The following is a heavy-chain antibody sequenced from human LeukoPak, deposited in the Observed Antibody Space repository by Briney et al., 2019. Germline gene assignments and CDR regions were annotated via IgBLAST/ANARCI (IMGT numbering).Heavy chain of an antibody. D-gene: IGHD3-22*01. CDR2: IWYDGSNI. Sequence: GGSLRLSCVVSGISFSSHGMHWGRQAPGKGLEWVAVIWYDGSNIWYADSVKGRFTISRDNSKNTLYLQMNSLRAEDTALYYCARARNDYDSNGVSLLEYWGQGTLVTVS. V-gene: IGHV3-33*01. CDR1: GISFSSHG. CDR3: ARARNDYDSNGVSLLEY. J-gene: IGHJ4*02.